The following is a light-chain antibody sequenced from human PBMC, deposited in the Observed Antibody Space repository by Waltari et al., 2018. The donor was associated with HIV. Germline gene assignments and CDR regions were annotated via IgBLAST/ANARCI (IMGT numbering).Light chain of an antibody. CDR3: RSYDSRHSGFWV. V-gene: IGLV1-40*01. CDR2: GNT. J-gene: IGLJ3*02. CDR1: SPTIGAGYD. Sequence: QSVLTQPPSVSGAPGQRVTIPCTGSSPTIGAGYDVHWYQQLSGTPPKLLISGNTNRPSGVSDRFAGSKSGTSASLAITGLQAEDEADYYCRSYDSRHSGFWVFGGGTTRTVL.